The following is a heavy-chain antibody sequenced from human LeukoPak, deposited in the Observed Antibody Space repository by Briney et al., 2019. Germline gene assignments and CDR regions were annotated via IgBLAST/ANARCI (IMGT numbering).Heavy chain of an antibody. Sequence: PGGSLRLSCAASGFTFSIYEMSWVRQAPGKGLEWLSYMSSRGSTISYADSVKGRFTISRDNAKNSLYLQMNSLRAEDTAVYYCARDMRITIFGVVRSNNWFDPWGQGTLVTVSS. CDR3: ARDMRITIFGVVRSNNWFDP. V-gene: IGHV3-48*03. D-gene: IGHD3-3*01. CDR1: GFTFSIYE. CDR2: MSSRGSTI. J-gene: IGHJ5*02.